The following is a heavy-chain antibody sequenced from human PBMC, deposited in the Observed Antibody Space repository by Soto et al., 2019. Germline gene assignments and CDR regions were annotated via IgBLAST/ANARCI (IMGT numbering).Heavy chain of an antibody. J-gene: IGHJ6*02. V-gene: IGHV3-23*01. Sequence: GGSLRLSCAASGFTFSSYAMSWVRQAPGKGLEWVSAISGSGGSTYYADSVKGRFTISRDNSKNKLYLQMNSLRAEDTAVYYCAKPPGGVIAAAPKDYYYYGMDVWGQGTTVTVSS. CDR2: ISGSGGST. CDR1: GFTFSSYA. D-gene: IGHD6-13*01. CDR3: AKPPGGVIAAAPKDYYYYGMDV.